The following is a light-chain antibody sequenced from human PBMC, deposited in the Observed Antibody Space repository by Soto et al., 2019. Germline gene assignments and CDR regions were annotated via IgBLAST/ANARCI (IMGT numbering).Light chain of an antibody. CDR1: SSDVGSYNS. CDR2: DVN. CDR3: SSFTSSISYV. J-gene: IGLJ1*01. V-gene: IGLV2-14*03. Sequence: QSVLTQPASVSGSPGQSIAISCTGTSSDVGSYNSVSWHQQYPGKAPKLMIHDVNNRPSGISDRFSGSKSGNTASLTISGLQAEDEADYYCSSFTSSISYVFGTGTKVTFL.